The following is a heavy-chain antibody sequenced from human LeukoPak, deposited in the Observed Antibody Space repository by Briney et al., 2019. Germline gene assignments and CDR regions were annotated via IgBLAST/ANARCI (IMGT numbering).Heavy chain of an antibody. Sequence: GGSLRLSCAASGFTFSSYGMHWVRQAPGKGLEWVSAISGSGGSTYYADSVKGRFTISRDNSKNTLYLQMNSLRAEDTAVYYCAKDACSSTSCRFDYWGQGTLVTVSS. CDR3: AKDACSSTSCRFDY. CDR2: ISGSGGST. J-gene: IGHJ4*02. CDR1: GFTFSSYG. V-gene: IGHV3-23*01. D-gene: IGHD2-2*01.